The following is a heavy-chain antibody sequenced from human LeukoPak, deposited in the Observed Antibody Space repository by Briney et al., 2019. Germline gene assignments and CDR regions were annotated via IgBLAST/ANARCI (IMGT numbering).Heavy chain of an antibody. CDR3: ATLPRGPTGYVGYGGEDY. D-gene: IGHD5-12*01. J-gene: IGHJ4*02. CDR2: ITGSGGST. Sequence: GGSLRLSCAASGFTFGIYAMTWVRQAPGKGLQWVSAITGSGGSTYYADSVKGRFTISRDNSKNTLYLRMNGLRAEDTAVYYCATLPRGPTGYVGYGGEDYWGQGTLVAVSS. CDR1: GFTFGIYA. V-gene: IGHV3-23*01.